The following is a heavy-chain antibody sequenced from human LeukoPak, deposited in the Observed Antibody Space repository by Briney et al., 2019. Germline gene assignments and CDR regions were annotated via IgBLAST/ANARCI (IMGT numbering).Heavy chain of an antibody. V-gene: IGHV4-59*01. CDR3: ARGLFSALGGFDP. CDR1: GGSISSYY. Sequence: TSETLSLTCTVSGGSISSYYWSWIRQPPGKGLEWIGYIYYSGSTNYNPSLKSRVTISVDTSKNQFSLKLSSVTAADTAVYYCARGLFSALGGFDPWGQGTLVTVSS. J-gene: IGHJ5*02. CDR2: IYYSGST. D-gene: IGHD3-16*01.